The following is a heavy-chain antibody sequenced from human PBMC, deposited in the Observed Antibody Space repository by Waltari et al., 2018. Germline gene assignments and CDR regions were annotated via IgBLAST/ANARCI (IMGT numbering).Heavy chain of an antibody. CDR2: ISGSGGST. D-gene: IGHD6-13*01. CDR1: GFTFSSDA. J-gene: IGHJ4*02. CDR3: AKDRGSSWYYFDY. Sequence: EVQLVESGGGLVQPGGSLRLSCAASGFTFSSDAMSWARQAPGKGLEWVSAISGSGGSTYYADSVKGRFTISRDNSKNTLYLQMNSLRAEDTAVYYCAKDRGSSWYYFDYWGQGTLVTVSS. V-gene: IGHV3-23*04.